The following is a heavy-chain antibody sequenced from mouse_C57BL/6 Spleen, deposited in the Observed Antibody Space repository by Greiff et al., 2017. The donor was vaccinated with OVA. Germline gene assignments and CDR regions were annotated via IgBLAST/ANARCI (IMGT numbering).Heavy chain of an antibody. V-gene: IGHV5-4*01. CDR3: ARDWGFAY. J-gene: IGHJ3*01. Sequence: EVKLVESGGGLVKPGGSLTLSCAASGFTFSSYAMSWVRQTPEKRLEWVATISDGGSYTYYPDNVKGRFTISRDNAKNNLYLQMSHLKSEDTAMYYCARDWGFAYWGQGTLVTVSA. CDR1: GFTFSSYA. CDR2: ISDGGSYT.